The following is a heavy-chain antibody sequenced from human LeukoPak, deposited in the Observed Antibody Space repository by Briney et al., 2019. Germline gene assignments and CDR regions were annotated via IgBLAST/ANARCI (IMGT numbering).Heavy chain of an antibody. J-gene: IGHJ4*02. CDR2: IKQDGSEK. CDR1: GFTFSSYW. V-gene: IGHV3-7*01. D-gene: IGHD2-2*01. CDR3: ARERLGYCSSTSCPKDDY. Sequence: GGSLRLSCAASGFTFSSYWMSWVRQAPGKGLEWVANIKQDGSEKYYVDSVKGRFTISRDNAKNSLYLQMNSLRAEDTAVYYCARERLGYCSSTSCPKDDYWGQGTLVTVSS.